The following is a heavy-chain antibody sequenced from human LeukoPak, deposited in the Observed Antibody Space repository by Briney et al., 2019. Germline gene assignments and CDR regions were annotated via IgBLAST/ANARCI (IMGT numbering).Heavy chain of an antibody. V-gene: IGHV3-7*01. CDR1: GFSFSNSW. CDR2: INQDGSTK. J-gene: IGHJ4*02. D-gene: IGHD3-10*01. CDR3: ASWLLVRGVTGALDY. Sequence: GGSLRLSRAATGFSFSNSWMTWVRQAPGKGLEWLANINQDGSTKKYVDAVEGRFTISRDNAKNSLYLQMNSLRAEDTAVYYCASWLLVRGVTGALDYWGQGTLVTVSS.